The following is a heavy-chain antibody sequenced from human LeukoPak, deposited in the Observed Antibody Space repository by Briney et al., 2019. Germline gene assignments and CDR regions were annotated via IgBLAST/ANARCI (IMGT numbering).Heavy chain of an antibody. Sequence: SETLSLTCTVYDGSFSGYYWSWIRQPPGKGLEWIGEINHSGSTNYNPSLKSRVTISVDASKKQFSLTLSSVTAADTAVYYCARRVVVAALGYWGQGALVTVSS. J-gene: IGHJ4*02. CDR3: ARRVVVAALGY. D-gene: IGHD2-15*01. CDR1: DGSFSGYY. V-gene: IGHV4-34*01. CDR2: INHSGST.